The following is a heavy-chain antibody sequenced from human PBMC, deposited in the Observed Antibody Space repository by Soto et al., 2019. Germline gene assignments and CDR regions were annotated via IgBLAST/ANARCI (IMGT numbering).Heavy chain of an antibody. CDR2: ISGSGGSA. CDR1: GFTFSSYA. V-gene: IGHV3-23*01. J-gene: IGHJ1*01. D-gene: IGHD3-10*01. Sequence: PGASLRVSCAASGFTFSSYAMSWVRQSPGKRLEWVSTISGSGGSAYYADSMKGRLTISRDNSKNTVYLQMNSLRAEDTAVYYCAKGLNYYGSGSYPPEYFQHWGHSTLVTVSS. CDR3: AKGLNYYGSGSYPPEYFQH.